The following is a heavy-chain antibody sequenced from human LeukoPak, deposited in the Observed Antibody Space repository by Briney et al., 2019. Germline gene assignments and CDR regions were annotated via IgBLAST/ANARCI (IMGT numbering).Heavy chain of an antibody. CDR2: ISGSGGST. J-gene: IGHJ4*02. V-gene: IGHV3-21*01. D-gene: IGHD2-2*01. CDR3: ARDHPYCSSTSCYPLFFDY. CDR1: GFTFSSYS. Sequence: PGGSLRLSCAASGFTFSSYSMNWVRQAPGKGLEWVSAISGSGGSTYYADSVKGRFTISRDNAKNSLYLQMNSLRAEDTAVYYCARDHPYCSSTSCYPLFFDYWGQGTLVTVSS.